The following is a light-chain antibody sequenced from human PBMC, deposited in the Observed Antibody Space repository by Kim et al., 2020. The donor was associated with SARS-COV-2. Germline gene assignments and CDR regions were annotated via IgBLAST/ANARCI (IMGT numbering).Light chain of an antibody. CDR2: AAS. CDR3: QMYNSAPRT. Sequence: ASVGDRVTITGRASQGISNYLAWYQQKPGKVPKLLIYAASTLQAGVPSRFSGSGSGTDFTLTISGLQPEDVATYYCQMYNSAPRTFGPGNKVDIK. V-gene: IGKV1-27*01. J-gene: IGKJ3*01. CDR1: QGISNY.